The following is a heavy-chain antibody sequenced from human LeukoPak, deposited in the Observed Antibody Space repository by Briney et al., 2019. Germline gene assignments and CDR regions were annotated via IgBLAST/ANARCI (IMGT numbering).Heavy chain of an antibody. CDR2: INPNSGGT. V-gene: IGHV1-2*02. J-gene: IGHJ4*02. D-gene: IGHD5-12*01. CDR3: ARNTLRSRLFFDY. Sequence: ASVKVSCKASGYTFTGYYMHWVRQAPGQGLEWMGWINPNSGGTNYAQKFQGRVTMTRDTSISTAYMELSRLRSDDTAVYYCARNTLRSRLFFDYWGQGTLVTVSS. CDR1: GYTFTGYY.